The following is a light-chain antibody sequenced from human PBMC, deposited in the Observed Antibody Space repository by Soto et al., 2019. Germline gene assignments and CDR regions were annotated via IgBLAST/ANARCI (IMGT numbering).Light chain of an antibody. CDR1: QTISNTY. Sequence: EILLTQPPGTLSLSPGDRATLSCRASQTISNTYLVWYQQRPGQAPRLLIYGASSRASGIPDRFSGSGSGTDFTLTISRLEPEDFAVYWCQQFGTSPYTFGQGTKVEIK. CDR2: GAS. J-gene: IGKJ2*01. V-gene: IGKV3-20*01. CDR3: QQFGTSPYT.